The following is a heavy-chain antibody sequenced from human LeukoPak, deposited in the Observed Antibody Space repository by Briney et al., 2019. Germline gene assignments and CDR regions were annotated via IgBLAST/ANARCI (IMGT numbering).Heavy chain of an antibody. Sequence: PSETLSLTCAVSGGSISSSNWCSWVRPPPGKGLEWIGEIYDSGSTNYNPSLKSRVTISVDKSKNQFSLKLSSVTAADTAVYYCARGGDDYGDYFDYWGQGTLATVSS. CDR1: GGSISSSNW. D-gene: IGHD4-17*01. CDR3: ARGGDDYGDYFDY. J-gene: IGHJ4*02. V-gene: IGHV4-4*02. CDR2: IYDSGST.